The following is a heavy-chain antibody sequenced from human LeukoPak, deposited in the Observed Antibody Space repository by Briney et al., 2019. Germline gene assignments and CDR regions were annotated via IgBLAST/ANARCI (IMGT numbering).Heavy chain of an antibody. V-gene: IGHV1-24*01. CDR1: GYTLTELS. J-gene: IGHJ4*02. CDR2: FDPEDGET. CDR3: ATILPPGYSYTYDY. D-gene: IGHD5-18*01. Sequence: ASVNLSCKVSGYTLTELSMHWVRQAPGKGLEWMGGFDPEDGETIYAQKFQGRVTMTEDTSTDTAYMELSSLRSEDTAVYYCATILPPGYSYTYDYWGQGTLVIVSS.